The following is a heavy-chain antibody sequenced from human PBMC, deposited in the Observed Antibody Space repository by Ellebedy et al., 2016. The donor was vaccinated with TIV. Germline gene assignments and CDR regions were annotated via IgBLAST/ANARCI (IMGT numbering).Heavy chain of an antibody. Sequence: AASVKVSCKASGYTLTGSYMHWVRQAPGQGLEWMGWINPNSGDTHYVQNFQGRVTMTRDTSISTAYMELSRLISDDTAIYFCARNTIQAVFDPWGQGTLVTVSS. CDR2: INPNSGDT. CDR1: GYTLTGSY. J-gene: IGHJ5*02. CDR3: ARNTIQAVFDP. V-gene: IGHV1-2*02. D-gene: IGHD3-9*01.